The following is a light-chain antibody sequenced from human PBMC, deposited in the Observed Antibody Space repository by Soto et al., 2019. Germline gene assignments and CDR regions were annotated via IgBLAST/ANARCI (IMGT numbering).Light chain of an antibody. CDR3: QQYDNWPWT. Sequence: EIVMTQSPATLSVSPGGRATLSCRASQSISATLAWYQQKPGQAPRLLIHGASTRAPGFPARFSGSGSGTDFTLNISSLQSEDFEVCYCQQYDNWPWTFGQGTKVDIK. V-gene: IGKV3-15*01. CDR2: GAS. J-gene: IGKJ1*01. CDR1: QSISAT.